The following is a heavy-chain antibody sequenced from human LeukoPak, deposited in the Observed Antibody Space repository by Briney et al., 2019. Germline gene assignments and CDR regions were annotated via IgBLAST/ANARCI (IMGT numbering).Heavy chain of an antibody. CDR2: IYYSGST. CDR1: GGSISSSSYY. D-gene: IGHD6-6*01. J-gene: IGHJ4*02. V-gene: IGHV4-39*01. CDR3: ARKYSTVGYYFDY. Sequence: TSETLSLTCTVFGGSISSSSYYWGWIRQPPGKGLEWIGSIYYSGSTYYNPSLKSRVTISVDTSKNQFSLKLSSVTAADTAVYYCARKYSTVGYYFDYWGQGTLVTVSS.